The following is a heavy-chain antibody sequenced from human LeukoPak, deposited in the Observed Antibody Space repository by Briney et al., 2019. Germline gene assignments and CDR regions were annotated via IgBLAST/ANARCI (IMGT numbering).Heavy chain of an antibody. CDR2: INAGNGNT. CDR1: GYTFTSYA. CDR3: AREYCSSGSCYSFAWFDP. D-gene: IGHD2-15*01. J-gene: IGHJ5*02. Sequence: GASVKVSCKASGYTFTSYAMHWVRQAPGQRLEWMGWINAGNGNTKYSQKFQGRVTITRDTSASTAYMELSSLRSDDTAVYYCAREYCSSGSCYSFAWFDPWGQGTLVTVSS. V-gene: IGHV1-3*01.